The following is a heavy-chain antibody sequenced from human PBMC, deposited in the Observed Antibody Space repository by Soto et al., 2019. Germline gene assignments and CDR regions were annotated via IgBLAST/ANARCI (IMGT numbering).Heavy chain of an antibody. CDR1: GGSFSGYY. CDR2: INHSGST. J-gene: IGHJ6*02. D-gene: IGHD3-3*01. V-gene: IGHV4-34*01. Sequence: PSETLSLTCAVYGGSFSGYYWSWIRQPPGKGLEWIGEINHSGSTNYNPSLKSRVTISVDTSKNQFSLKLSSVTAADTAVYYCARGGRITIFGVVTSYYYYGMDVWGQGTTVTVS. CDR3: ARGGRITIFGVVTSYYYYGMDV.